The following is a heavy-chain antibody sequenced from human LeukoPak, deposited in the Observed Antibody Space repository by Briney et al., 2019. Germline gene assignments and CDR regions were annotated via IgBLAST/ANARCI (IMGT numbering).Heavy chain of an antibody. D-gene: IGHD4/OR15-4a*01. CDR1: GFTFSTYP. CDR3: ARRAGAYSHPYDY. J-gene: IGHJ4*02. CDR2: ISDSGVTT. V-gene: IGHV3-23*01. Sequence: PGGSLRLSCAASGFTFSTYPMSWVRQAPGKGLDWVSAISDSGVTTQYADSVKGRFTISRDNSKNTLYLQMNSLRAEDTAVYYCARRAGAYSHPYDYWGQGTLVTVSS.